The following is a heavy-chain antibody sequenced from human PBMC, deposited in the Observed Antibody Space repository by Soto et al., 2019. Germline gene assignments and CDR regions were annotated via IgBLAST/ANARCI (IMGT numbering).Heavy chain of an antibody. D-gene: IGHD4-4*01. Sequence: QLVESGGGLVQPGGSLRLSGAASGFTFRDYNMNWVRQAPGKGLELVSSISGDSSAIYYKDSVKGLFTVSRDNARESLYLPMNRVRGQDMAVYYCTRGGSSVITVNVDSAQGTLVSVAS. CDR1: GFTFRDYN. CDR3: TRGGSSVITVNVD. V-gene: IGHV3-48*01. J-gene: IGHJ4*02. CDR2: ISGDSSAI.